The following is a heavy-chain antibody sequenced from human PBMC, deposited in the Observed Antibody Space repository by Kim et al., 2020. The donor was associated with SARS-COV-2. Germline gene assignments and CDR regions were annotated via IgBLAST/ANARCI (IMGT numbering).Heavy chain of an antibody. V-gene: IGHV4-34*01. D-gene: IGHD3-10*01. CDR2: INHSGST. CDR1: GGSFSGYY. CDR3: AREVVRDLDY. J-gene: IGHJ4*02. Sequence: SETLSLTCAVYGGSFSGYYWSWIRQPPGKGLEWIGEINHSGSTNYNPSLKSRVTISVDTSKNQFSLKLSSVTAADTAVYYCAREVVRDLDYWGQGTLVTVSS.